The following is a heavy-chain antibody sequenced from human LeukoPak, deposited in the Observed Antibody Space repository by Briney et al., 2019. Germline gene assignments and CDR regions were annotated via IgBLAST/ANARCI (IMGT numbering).Heavy chain of an antibody. Sequence: ASVKVSCKASGYTFTSYYMHWVRQAPGQGLEWMGIINPSGGSTSYAQQFQGRVTMTRDTSTSTVYMELSSLRSEDTAVYYCARAYCGGDCFWYYFDYWGQGTLVTVSS. D-gene: IGHD2-21*02. CDR2: INPSGGST. CDR1: GYTFTSYY. CDR3: ARAYCGGDCFWYYFDY. V-gene: IGHV1-46*01. J-gene: IGHJ4*02.